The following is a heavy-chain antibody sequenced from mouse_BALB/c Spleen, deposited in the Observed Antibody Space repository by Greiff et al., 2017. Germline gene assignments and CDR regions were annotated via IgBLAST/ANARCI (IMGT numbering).Heavy chain of an antibody. CDR1: GFTFSSFG. J-gene: IGHJ4*01. D-gene: IGHD2-3*01. Sequence: EVQLVESGGGLVQPGGSRKLSCAASGFTFSSFGMHWVRQAPEKGLEWVAYISSGSSTIYYADTVKGRFTISRDNPKNTLFLQMTSLRSEDTAMYYCARSLYDYYYAMDYWGQGTSVTVSS. CDR2: ISSGSSTI. V-gene: IGHV5-17*02. CDR3: ARSLYDYYYAMDY.